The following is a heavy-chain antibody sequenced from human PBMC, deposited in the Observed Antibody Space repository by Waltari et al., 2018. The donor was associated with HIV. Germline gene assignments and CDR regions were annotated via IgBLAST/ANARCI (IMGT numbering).Heavy chain of an antibody. J-gene: IGHJ3*02. D-gene: IGHD5-12*01. V-gene: IGHV3-20*01. CDR2: INWNGGST. CDR1: GFTFDDYG. Sequence: EVQLVESGGGVVRPGGSRRLSRAATGFTFDDYGVSWVRQAPGKWLEWVSGINWNGGSTGYADSVKGRFTISRDNAKNSLYLQMNSLRAEDTALYHCAREMATDSFDIWGQGTMVTVSS. CDR3: AREMATDSFDI.